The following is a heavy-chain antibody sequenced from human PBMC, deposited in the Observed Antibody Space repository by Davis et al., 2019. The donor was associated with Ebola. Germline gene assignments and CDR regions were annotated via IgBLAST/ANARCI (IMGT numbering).Heavy chain of an antibody. V-gene: IGHV1-69*02. D-gene: IGHD6-13*01. J-gene: IGHJ4*02. CDR3: ARGAWDYSNSWYDY. CDR2: IIPILGIA. Sequence: SVPVSCKASGGTFSSYTISWVRQAPGQGLEWMGRIIPILGIANYAQKFQGRVTITADKSTSTAYMDLRSLRSDDTAVYYCARGAWDYSNSWYDYWGQGTLVTVSS. CDR1: GGTFSSYT.